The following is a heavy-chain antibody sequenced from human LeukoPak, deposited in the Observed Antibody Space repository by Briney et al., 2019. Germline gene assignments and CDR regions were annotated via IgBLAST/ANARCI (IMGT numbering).Heavy chain of an antibody. V-gene: IGHV4-61*02. CDR2: ISSSGST. Sequence: PSQTLSLTCTVSGDSISSGDYYWSWIRQPAGRGLEWIGRISSSGSTNYNPSLKSRVTISVDTSKNQFSLKLSSVTAADTAVYYCARYYDILTGYFDYWGQGTLVTVSS. CDR3: ARYYDILTGYFDY. CDR1: GDSISSGDYY. J-gene: IGHJ4*02. D-gene: IGHD3-9*01.